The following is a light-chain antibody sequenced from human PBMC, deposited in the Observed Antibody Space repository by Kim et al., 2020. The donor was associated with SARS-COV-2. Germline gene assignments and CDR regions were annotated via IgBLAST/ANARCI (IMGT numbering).Light chain of an antibody. CDR3: QVWDTDTDHRV. CDR2: FDS. Sequence: APGGTARITCGGDNIHTYTVNWYQQRPGQAPMLVIYFDSDRPSGIPERFSGSNSGNTATLTISRVVAGDEADYYCQVWDTDTDHRVFGGGTQLTVL. V-gene: IGLV3-21*04. J-gene: IGLJ3*02. CDR1: NIHTYT.